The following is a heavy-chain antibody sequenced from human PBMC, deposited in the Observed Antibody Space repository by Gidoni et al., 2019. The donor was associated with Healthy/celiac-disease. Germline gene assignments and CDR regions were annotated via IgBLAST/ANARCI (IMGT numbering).Heavy chain of an antibody. CDR1: GGSFSGYY. J-gene: IGHJ5*02. D-gene: IGHD3-3*01. CDR2: INHSGST. V-gene: IGHV4-34*01. CDR3: ARASRITIFGVVIKLEGWFDP. Sequence: QVQLQQGGAGLLKPSETLSLTCAVYGGSFSGYYWSWIRQPPGKGLAWIGEINHSGSTNYNPSLKSRVTISVDTSKNQFSLKLSSVPAAVTAVYYCARASRITIFGVVIKLEGWFDPWGQGTLVTVSS.